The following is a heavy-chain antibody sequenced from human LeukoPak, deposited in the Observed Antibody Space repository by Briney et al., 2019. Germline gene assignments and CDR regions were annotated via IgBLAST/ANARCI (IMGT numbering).Heavy chain of an antibody. D-gene: IGHD6-13*01. CDR2: IIPIFGTA. J-gene: IGHJ6*03. V-gene: IGHV1-69*05. CDR3: ARGGIAAAGKGYYYYYMDV. Sequence: GASVKVSCKASGGTFSSYAISWVRQAPGQGLEWMGGIIPIFGTANYAQKFQGRVTITTDESTSTAYMELSSLRSEDTAVYYCARGGIAAAGKGYYYYYMDVWGKGTTVTVSS. CDR1: GGTFSSYA.